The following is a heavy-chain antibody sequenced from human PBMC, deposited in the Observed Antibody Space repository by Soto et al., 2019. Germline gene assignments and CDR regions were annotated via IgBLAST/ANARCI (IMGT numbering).Heavy chain of an antibody. J-gene: IGHJ6*01. CDR2: VIPVFRTA. CDR1: GYSFTSHY. Sequence: ASVKVSCKEIGYSFTSHYMHWVRQAPGQGLEWVGGVIPVFRTANYAQKFQGRVTIIADESTNTAYMELSSLRSDDTAVYYCARSLFVVGVTEDYYGIDVWGQGTTVNVSS. D-gene: IGHD2-15*01. CDR3: ARSLFVVGVTEDYYGIDV. V-gene: IGHV1-69*13.